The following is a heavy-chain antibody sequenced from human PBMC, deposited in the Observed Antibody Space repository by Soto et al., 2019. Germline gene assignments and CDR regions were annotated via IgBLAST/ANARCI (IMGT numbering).Heavy chain of an antibody. CDR3: AHRPRGYAYYFDY. J-gene: IGHJ4*02. CDR2: IYWDEDK. Sequence: KESGPTLVKPPQTLTLTCTFSGFSLRTRGVAVGWFRQPPGKALEWLALIYWDEDKWYSPSLKSRLTIADDTSKNQVVLTMTNVDPVDTATYYCAHRPRGYAYYFDYWGQGILVTVSS. V-gene: IGHV2-5*02. D-gene: IGHD5-12*01. CDR1: GFSLRTRGVA.